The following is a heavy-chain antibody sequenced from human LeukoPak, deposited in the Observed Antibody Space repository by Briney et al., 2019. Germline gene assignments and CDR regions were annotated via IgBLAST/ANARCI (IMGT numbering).Heavy chain of an antibody. CDR3: ASQTYARFDP. D-gene: IGHD3-16*01. Sequence: GGSLRLSCAASGFTFSSYWMSWVRQAPGKGLEWVANIKQDGSEKYYVDSVKGRFTISRDNARNSLFLQMNSLRAEDTAVYYCASQTYARFDPWGQGTLVTVSS. CDR2: IKQDGSEK. V-gene: IGHV3-7*01. CDR1: GFTFSSYW. J-gene: IGHJ5*02.